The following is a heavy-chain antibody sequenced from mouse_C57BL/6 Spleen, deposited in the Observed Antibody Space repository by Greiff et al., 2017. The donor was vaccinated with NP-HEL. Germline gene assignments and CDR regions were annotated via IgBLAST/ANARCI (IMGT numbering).Heavy chain of an antibody. D-gene: IGHD1-1*01. V-gene: IGHV1-39*01. Sequence: EVQLQQSGPELVKPGASVKISCKASGYSFTDYNMNWVKQSNGKSLEWIGVINPNYGTTSYNQKFKGKATLTVDQSSSTAYMQLNSLTSEDSAVYYCASLHYGSSSGYFDVWGTGTTVTVSS. CDR1: GYSFTDYN. J-gene: IGHJ1*03. CDR3: ASLHYGSSSGYFDV. CDR2: INPNYGTT.